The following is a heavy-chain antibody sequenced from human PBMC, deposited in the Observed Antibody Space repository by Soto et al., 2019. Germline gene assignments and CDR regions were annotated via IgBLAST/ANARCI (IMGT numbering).Heavy chain of an antibody. J-gene: IGHJ4*02. CDR2: IIPIFGTA. Sequence: QVQLVQSGAEVKKPGSSVKVSCKASGGTFSSYAISWVRQAPGQGLEWMGGIIPIFGTANYAQKFQGRVTITADESTSTAYMELSSLRSDDTAVYYCARVVGNRLNYYDSSGYIDYWGQGTLVTVSS. V-gene: IGHV1-69*01. D-gene: IGHD3-22*01. CDR3: ARVVGNRLNYYDSSGYIDY. CDR1: GGTFSSYA.